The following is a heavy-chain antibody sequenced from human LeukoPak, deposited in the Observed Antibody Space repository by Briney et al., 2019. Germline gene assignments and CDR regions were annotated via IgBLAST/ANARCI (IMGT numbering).Heavy chain of an antibody. CDR1: GGSFSGYY. D-gene: IGHD1-26*01. Sequence: LSLTCAVYGGSFSGYYWSWIRQAPGKGLEWVSYISSSGSTIYYADSVKGRFTISRDNAKNSLYLQMNGLRAEDTAVYYCARGGSSKFYYYYMDVWGKGTTVTVSS. CDR2: ISSSGSTI. V-gene: IGHV3-11*04. CDR3: ARGGSSKFYYYYMDV. J-gene: IGHJ6*03.